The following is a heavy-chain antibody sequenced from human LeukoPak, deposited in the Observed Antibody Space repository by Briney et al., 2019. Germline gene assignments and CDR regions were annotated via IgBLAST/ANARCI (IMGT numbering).Heavy chain of an antibody. D-gene: IGHD3-16*01. CDR3: ARDYSWGVAYFDY. CDR1: GDSITKDSYY. Sequence: SETLSLTCIVSGDSITKDSYYWAWIRQPPGKGLEWIGSIYHSGNTYKNPSLKRRFFISVDASKNQFSLNLTSVTAADTAVYYCARDYSWGVAYFDYWGQGTLVTVSS. J-gene: IGHJ4*02. CDR2: IYHSGNT. V-gene: IGHV4-39*07.